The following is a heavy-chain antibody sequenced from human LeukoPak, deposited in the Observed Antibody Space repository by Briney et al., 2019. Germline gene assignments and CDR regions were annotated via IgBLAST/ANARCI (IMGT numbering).Heavy chain of an antibody. V-gene: IGHV3-23*01. J-gene: IGHJ4*02. D-gene: IGHD6-19*01. CDR1: GFTFSSYA. CDR3: AKDSPSIAVAGNFDY. Sequence: GGSLRLSCAASGFTFSSYAMSWVRQAPGKGLKWGSGISGTGGSTNYADSVKGRFTISRDNSMNTLYLQMNSLRAEDTAVYYCAKDSPSIAVAGNFDYWGQGTLVTVSS. CDR2: ISGTGGST.